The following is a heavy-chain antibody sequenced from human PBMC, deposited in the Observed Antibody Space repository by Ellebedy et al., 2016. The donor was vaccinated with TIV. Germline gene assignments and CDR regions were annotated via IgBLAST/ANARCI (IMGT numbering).Heavy chain of an antibody. CDR2: ISSSGDII. CDR1: GFTFSDYY. J-gene: IGHJ4*02. CDR3: VRDSVSGWKNFHY. Sequence: GESLKISCAASGFTFSDYYMSWTRQAPGKGLEWISYISSSGDIINYLDSVKGRFTISRDNAKNSLYLQIDSLRAEDTAVYYCVRDSVSGWKNFHYWGQGSLVTVSS. D-gene: IGHD6-19*01. V-gene: IGHV3-11*01.